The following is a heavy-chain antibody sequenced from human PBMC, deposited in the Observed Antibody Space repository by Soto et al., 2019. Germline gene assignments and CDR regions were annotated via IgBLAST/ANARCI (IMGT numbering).Heavy chain of an antibody. CDR3: AKGYEGIWNRFDF. Sequence: ASVKVSCKASGFDFKSYGFAWVRQAPGHGLEWVGWISAYNDNTYAAERLQDRLTMTTDKSTYTVYMELRNLRSDDTATYYCAKGYEGIWNRFDFWGQGDLVTVSX. CDR1: GFDFKSYG. CDR2: ISAYNDNT. V-gene: IGHV1-18*01. J-gene: IGHJ4*02. D-gene: IGHD1-1*01.